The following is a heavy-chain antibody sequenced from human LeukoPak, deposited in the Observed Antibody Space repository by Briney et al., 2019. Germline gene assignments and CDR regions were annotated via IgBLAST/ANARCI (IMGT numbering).Heavy chain of an antibody. CDR3: ARERSAIFGVAVGDWFDP. Sequence: ASVEVSCKASGYTFTSYGISWVRQAPGQGLEWMGWISAYNGNTNYAQKLQGRVTMTTDTSTSTAYMELRSLRSDDTAVYYCARERSAIFGVAVGDWFDPWGQGTLVTVSS. CDR2: ISAYNGNT. D-gene: IGHD3-3*01. CDR1: GYTFTSYG. J-gene: IGHJ5*02. V-gene: IGHV1-18*01.